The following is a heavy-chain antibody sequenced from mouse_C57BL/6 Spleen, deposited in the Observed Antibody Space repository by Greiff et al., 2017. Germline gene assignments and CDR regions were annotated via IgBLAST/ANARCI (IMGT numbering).Heavy chain of an antibody. Sequence: QVQLQQSGAELVKPGASVKMSCKASGYTFTSYWITWVKQRPGQGLEWIGDIYPGSGSTNYNEKFKSKATLTVDTSSSTAYMQLSSLTSEDSAVYYCARERYDYDNAMDYWGQGTSVTVSS. CDR3: ARERYDYDNAMDY. CDR2: IYPGSGST. D-gene: IGHD2-4*01. J-gene: IGHJ4*01. CDR1: GYTFTSYW. V-gene: IGHV1-55*01.